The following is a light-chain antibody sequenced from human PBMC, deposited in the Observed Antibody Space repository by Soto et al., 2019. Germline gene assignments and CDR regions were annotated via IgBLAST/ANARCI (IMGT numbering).Light chain of an antibody. CDR2: DAS. CDR3: QHRNNRPFH. Sequence: EIVLTQSPATLSLSPGERATLSCRASQSINNYLAWYQHRPGQAPRLLIYDASNRATGIPARFSGSGSGTDFTLTISSLEAEDFAVYYCQHRNNRPFHFCPGTRWIS. J-gene: IGKJ3*01. CDR1: QSINNY. V-gene: IGKV3-11*01.